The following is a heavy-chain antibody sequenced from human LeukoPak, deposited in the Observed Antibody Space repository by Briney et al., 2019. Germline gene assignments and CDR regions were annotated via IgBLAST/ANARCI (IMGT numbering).Heavy chain of an antibody. V-gene: IGHV1-69*05. D-gene: IGHD3-16*01. CDR2: IIPIFGTA. CDR3: ARALRRGDYYYYYMDV. CDR1: GYTFTSYD. J-gene: IGHJ6*03. Sequence: SVKVSCKASGYTFTSYDINWVRQATGQGLEWMGGIIPIFGTANYAQKFQGRVTITTDESTSTAYMELSSLRSEDTAVYYCARALRRGDYYYYYMDVWGKGTTVTVSS.